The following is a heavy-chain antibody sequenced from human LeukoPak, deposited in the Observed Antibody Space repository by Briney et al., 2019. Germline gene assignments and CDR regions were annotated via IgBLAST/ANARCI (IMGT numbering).Heavy chain of an antibody. CDR3: ARDRELLKDAGDAFDI. CDR1: GYSISSGYY. V-gene: IGHV4-38-2*02. J-gene: IGHJ3*02. D-gene: IGHD3-10*01. CDR2: IYHSGST. Sequence: PSETLSLTCTVSGYSISSGYYWGWIRQPPGKGLEWIGSIYHSGSTYYNPSLKSRVTISVDTSKNQFSLKLSSVTAADTAVYYCARDRELLKDAGDAFDIWGQGTMVTVSS.